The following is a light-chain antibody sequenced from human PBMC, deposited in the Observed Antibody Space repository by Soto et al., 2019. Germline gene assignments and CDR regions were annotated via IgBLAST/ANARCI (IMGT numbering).Light chain of an antibody. CDR3: QQLLSYPIT. Sequence: DIQLTQSPSFLSASVGDRVTITCRASQGISTYLAWYQQKPGKAPKLLIYAASTLQSGVPLSFSGSGSGTSFTLTISSLQPEDFATYYCQQLLSYPITFGQGTRL. V-gene: IGKV1-9*01. J-gene: IGKJ5*01. CDR1: QGISTY. CDR2: AAS.